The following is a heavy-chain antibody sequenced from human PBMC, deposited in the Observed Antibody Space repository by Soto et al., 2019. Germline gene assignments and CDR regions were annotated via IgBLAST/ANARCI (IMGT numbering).Heavy chain of an antibody. V-gene: IGHV4-34*01. CDR2: INHSGST. J-gene: IGHJ5*02. CDR3: ARSPMVRGVINRLNWFDP. Sequence: QVQLQQWGAGLLKPSETLSLTCAVYGGSFSGYYWSWIRQPPGKGLEWIGEINHSGSTNSNPSLKSRVTISVDTSKHQFSLKLSSVTAADTAVYYCARSPMVRGVINRLNWFDPWGQGTLVTVYS. D-gene: IGHD3-10*01. CDR1: GGSFSGYY.